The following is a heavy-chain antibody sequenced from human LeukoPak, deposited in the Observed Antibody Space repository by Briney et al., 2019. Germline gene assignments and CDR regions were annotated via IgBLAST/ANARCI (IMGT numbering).Heavy chain of an antibody. CDR3: AKEEGIYYYYMDV. CDR2: ISGSGGST. J-gene: IGHJ6*03. CDR1: GFSFGSYW. Sequence: GGSLRLSCAASGFSFGSYWMTWVRQAPGKGLEWVSAISGSGGSTYYADSVKGRFTISRDNSKNTLYLQMNSLRAEDTAVYYCAKEEGIYYYYMDVWGKGTTVTVSS. V-gene: IGHV3-23*01.